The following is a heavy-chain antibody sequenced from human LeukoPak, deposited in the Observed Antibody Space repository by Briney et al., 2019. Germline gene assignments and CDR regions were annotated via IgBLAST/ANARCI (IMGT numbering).Heavy chain of an antibody. CDR3: ARVRGYCSGGSCYRDLAFDI. V-gene: IGHV3-74*01. CDR2: INSDGSST. D-gene: IGHD2-15*01. CDR1: GFTFSSCW. J-gene: IGHJ3*02. Sequence: PGGSLRLSCAASGFTFSSCWMHWVRQAPGKGLVWVSRINSDGSSTSYADSVKGRFTISRDNAKNTLYLQMNSLRAEDTAVYYCARVRGYCSGGSCYRDLAFDIWGQGTMVTVSS.